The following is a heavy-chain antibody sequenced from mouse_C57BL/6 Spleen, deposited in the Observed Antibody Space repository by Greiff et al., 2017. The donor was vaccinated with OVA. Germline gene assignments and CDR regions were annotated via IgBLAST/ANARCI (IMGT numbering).Heavy chain of an antibody. CDR2: INPNNGGT. J-gene: IGHJ2*01. Sequence: VQLQQSGPELVKPGASVKISCKASGYTFTDYYMNWVKQSHGKSLEWIGDINPNNGGTSYNQKFKGKATLTVDKSSSTAYMELRSLTSEDSAVYYCAFYSNYLFDYWGQGTTLTVSS. D-gene: IGHD2-5*01. CDR1: GYTFTDYY. CDR3: AFYSNYLFDY. V-gene: IGHV1-26*01.